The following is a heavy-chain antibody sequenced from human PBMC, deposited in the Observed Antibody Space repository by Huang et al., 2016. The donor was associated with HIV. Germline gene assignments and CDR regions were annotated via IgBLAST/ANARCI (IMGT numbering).Heavy chain of an antibody. CDR3: ARVVAASAFEI. Sequence: QVQLQESGPGRVKPSETLSLTCTVSSGTISSHYWGWIRQPPGKGLEWIGSIYYSGSTNYHPSLKSRVTISIDTSKAHFFLKVTSVSAADTAVYYCARVVAASAFEIWGQGTMITVSS. V-gene: IGHV4-59*11. J-gene: IGHJ3*02. D-gene: IGHD2-15*01. CDR1: SGTISSHY. CDR2: IYYSGST.